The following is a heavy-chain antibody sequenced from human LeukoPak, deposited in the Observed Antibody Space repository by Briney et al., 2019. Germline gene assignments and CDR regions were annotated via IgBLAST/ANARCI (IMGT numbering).Heavy chain of an antibody. CDR2: IFYSGST. D-gene: IGHD1-26*01. CDR1: GDSLSSYY. CDR3: AGRSARYFDH. J-gene: IGHJ4*02. Sequence: SQTLSLTCTVCGDSLSSYYWRGVRHPPGEGLQWIGYIFYSGSTNYNTSLRGRVAISVDTSKNQFSLRLASVAAADTAVYYCAGRSARYFDHWGQGALVTVSS. V-gene: IGHV4-59*01.